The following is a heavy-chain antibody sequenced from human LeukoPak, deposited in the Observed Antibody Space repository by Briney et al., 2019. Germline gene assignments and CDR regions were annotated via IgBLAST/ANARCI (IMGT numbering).Heavy chain of an antibody. CDR1: GGTFSSYA. Sequence: GASVKVSCKASGGTFSSYAISWVRQAPGQGLEWMGGIIPIFGTANYAQKFQGRVTITADESTSTAYMELSSLRSEDTAVYYCARCAVAASLYNWFDPWGQGTLVTVSS. V-gene: IGHV1-69*13. CDR3: ARCAVAASLYNWFDP. J-gene: IGHJ5*02. CDR2: IIPIFGTA. D-gene: IGHD2-15*01.